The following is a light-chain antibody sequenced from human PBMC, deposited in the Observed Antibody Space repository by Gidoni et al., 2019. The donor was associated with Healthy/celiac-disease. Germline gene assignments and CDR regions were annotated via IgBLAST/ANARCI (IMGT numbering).Light chain of an antibody. CDR3: SSYTSSSPFV. J-gene: IGLJ1*01. CDR1: SSDVGGYNY. Sequence: QSALTQPASVSASPGQSTTISCTGTSSDVGGYNYVSWYQQHPGKAPKLMIYDVSNRPSGVSNRFSGSKSGNTASLTISGPQAEDEADYYCSSYTSSSPFVFGTGTKVTVL. CDR2: DVS. V-gene: IGLV2-14*01.